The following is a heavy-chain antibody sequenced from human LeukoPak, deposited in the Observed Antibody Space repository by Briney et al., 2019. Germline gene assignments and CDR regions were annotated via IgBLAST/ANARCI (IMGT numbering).Heavy chain of an antibody. CDR2: IYTSGST. Sequence: SETLSLTCTVSGGSISSYYWSWIRQPPGKRLEWIGYIYTSGSTNYSPSLKSRVTISVDTSENQFSLKLSPVTAADTAVYYCARHEGRGNYVAFDIWGQGTVVTVSS. CDR1: GGSISSYY. D-gene: IGHD1-7*01. J-gene: IGHJ3*02. V-gene: IGHV4-4*09. CDR3: ARHEGRGNYVAFDI.